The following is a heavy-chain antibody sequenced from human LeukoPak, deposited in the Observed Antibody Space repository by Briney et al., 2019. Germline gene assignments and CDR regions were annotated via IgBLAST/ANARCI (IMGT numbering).Heavy chain of an antibody. D-gene: IGHD3-22*01. J-gene: IGHJ3*02. CDR2: IYSGGST. CDR1: GFSFSTYS. CDR3: ARSYYYDSSGWDAFDI. Sequence: GGSLRLSCTASGFSFSTYSMNWVRQAPGKGLEWVSVIYSGGSTYYADSVKGRFTISRHNSKDTLYLQMNSLRAEDTAVYYCARSYYYDSSGWDAFDIWGQGTMVTVSS. V-gene: IGHV3-53*04.